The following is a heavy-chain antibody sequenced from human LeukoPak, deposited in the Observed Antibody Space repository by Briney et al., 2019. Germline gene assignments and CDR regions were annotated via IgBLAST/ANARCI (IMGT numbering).Heavy chain of an antibody. CDR2: IKPDTVAS. Sequence: ASVKVSCKASGFTFTDHYMHWLRQAPGQGLEWMGWIKPDTVASNYAQKFQGRFSMSRDVSISTVYMELSSLTSDDTAMYYCARDHDYGPDYWGQGTLLTVSA. V-gene: IGHV1-2*02. CDR1: GFTFTDHY. J-gene: IGHJ4*02. D-gene: IGHD4/OR15-4a*01. CDR3: ARDHDYGPDY.